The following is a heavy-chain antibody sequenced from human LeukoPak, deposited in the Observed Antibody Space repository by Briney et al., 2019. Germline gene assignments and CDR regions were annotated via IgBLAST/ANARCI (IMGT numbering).Heavy chain of an antibody. D-gene: IGHD6-13*01. CDR1: GGSISSSSYY. V-gene: IGHV4-39*07. CDR3: ARDEGYSSSSWYDGNWFDP. Sequence: SETLSLTCTVSGGSISSSSYYWGWIRQPPGKGLEWIGSIYYSGSTYYNPSLKSRVTISVDTSKNQFSLKLSSVTAADTAVYYCARDEGYSSSSWYDGNWFDPWGQGTLVTVSS. J-gene: IGHJ5*02. CDR2: IYYSGST.